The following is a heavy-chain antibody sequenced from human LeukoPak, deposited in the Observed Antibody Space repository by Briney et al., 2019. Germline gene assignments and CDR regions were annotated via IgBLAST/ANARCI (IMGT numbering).Heavy chain of an antibody. CDR2: ISGSGGST. D-gene: IGHD2-15*01. Sequence: GGSLRLSCAASGFTFSSYAMSWVRQAPGKGLEWVSAISGSGGSTYYADSVKGRFTISRDNSKNTLCLQMNGLRAEDTAVYYCAKRYCSGGSCSDYYGMDVWGQGTTVTVSS. J-gene: IGHJ6*02. CDR1: GFTFSSYA. V-gene: IGHV3-23*01. CDR3: AKRYCSGGSCSDYYGMDV.